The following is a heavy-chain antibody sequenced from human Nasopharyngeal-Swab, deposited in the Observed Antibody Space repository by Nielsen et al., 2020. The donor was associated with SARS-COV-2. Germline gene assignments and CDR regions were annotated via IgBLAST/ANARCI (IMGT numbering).Heavy chain of an antibody. Sequence: GSLKISCAASGFTFSSYGMHWVRQAPGKGLEWVAVISYDGSNKYYADSVKGRFTISRDNSKNTLYLQMNSLRAEDTAVYYCAKANYDSSYWYFDLWGRGTLVTVSS. D-gene: IGHD3-22*01. CDR1: GFTFSSYG. V-gene: IGHV3-30*18. CDR3: AKANYDSSYWYFDL. CDR2: ISYDGSNK. J-gene: IGHJ2*01.